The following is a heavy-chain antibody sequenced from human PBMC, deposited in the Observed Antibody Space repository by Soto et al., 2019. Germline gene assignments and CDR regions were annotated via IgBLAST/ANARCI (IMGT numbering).Heavy chain of an antibody. Sequence: EVQLLESGGGLVQPGGSLRLSCAASGFTFNTYAMTWVRQATGKGLEWVSTISGNGGSIYYADSVKGRFTISRDNSKKTLDLQMNSLRADDTAIYYCAKGLLGTVIPDYWGQGTLVTVSS. V-gene: IGHV3-23*01. CDR3: AKGLLGTVIPDY. D-gene: IGHD7-27*01. CDR1: GFTFNTYA. J-gene: IGHJ4*02. CDR2: ISGNGGSI.